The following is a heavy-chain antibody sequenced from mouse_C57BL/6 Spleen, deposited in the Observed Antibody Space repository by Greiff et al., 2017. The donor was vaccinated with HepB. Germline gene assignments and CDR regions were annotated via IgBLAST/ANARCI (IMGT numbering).Heavy chain of an antibody. D-gene: IGHD1-1*01. CDR2: IDPSDSYT. Sequence: QVQLQQPGAELVMPGASVKLSCTASGYTFTSYWMHWVKQRPGQGLEWIGEIDPSDSYTNYNQKFKGKSTLTVDKSSSTAYMQLSSLTSEDSPVYYGARRETYYYGSSYGAVDYWGQGTSVTVSS. CDR1: GYTFTSYW. V-gene: IGHV1-69*01. J-gene: IGHJ4*01. CDR3: ARRETYYYGSSYGAVDY.